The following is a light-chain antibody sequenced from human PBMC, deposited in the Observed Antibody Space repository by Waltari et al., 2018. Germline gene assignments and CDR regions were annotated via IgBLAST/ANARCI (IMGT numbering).Light chain of an antibody. Sequence: IRMTQSPSALTASVGDRVTITCRASQDIRDDLGWYQHKPGKAPKLLIYEASTLQSGVSSRFSGSGSGTDFTLTISNLQPEDFATYYWLQDFYYLTFGQGTKVEIK. J-gene: IGKJ1*01. CDR3: LQDFYYLT. V-gene: IGKV1-6*01. CDR2: EAS. CDR1: QDIRDD.